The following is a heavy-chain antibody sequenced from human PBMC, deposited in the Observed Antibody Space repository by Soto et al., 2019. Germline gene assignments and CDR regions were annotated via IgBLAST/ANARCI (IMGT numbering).Heavy chain of an antibody. V-gene: IGHV2-5*02. CDR3: ALCPPQSYYAMDV. Sequence: QISLKESGPALVKPTQTLTLTCTVSGFSLSSSGMGVGWVRQPAGKALEWLALIYFDEDKRYSPSLQSRLTITKDPSKNQVVLTMTNMDPGDTATYSGALCPPQSYYAMDVWGQGTTVTVSS. CDR1: GFSLSSSGMG. J-gene: IGHJ6*02. CDR2: IYFDEDK.